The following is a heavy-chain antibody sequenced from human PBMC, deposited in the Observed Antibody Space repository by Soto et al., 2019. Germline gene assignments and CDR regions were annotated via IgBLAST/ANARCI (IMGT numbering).Heavy chain of an antibody. J-gene: IGHJ4*01. V-gene: IGHV4-34*01. CDR3: ATMWSGYNSY. CDR2: INHSGST. Sequence: PSETLSLTCAVYGGPVSDYKRNWIRQPPGKGLEWLGEINHSGSTNCNPSLQSRVSISVDTSKNQFSLRLTSVTAADTALYYCATMWSGYNSYWGHGILVTVSS. CDR1: GGPVSDYK. D-gene: IGHD6-25*01.